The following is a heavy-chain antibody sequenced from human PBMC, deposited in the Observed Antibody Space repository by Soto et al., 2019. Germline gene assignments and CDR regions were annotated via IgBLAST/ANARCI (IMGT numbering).Heavy chain of an antibody. CDR1: GGSFSVYY. V-gene: IGHV4-34*01. J-gene: IGHJ4*02. CDR2: INHSGIT. D-gene: IGHD3-10*01. Sequence: SETLSLTCAVYGGSFSVYYWSWIRQPPGKGLEWIGEINHSGITNYNPSLKSRVTISVDTSKNQLSLKLSSVTAADTAVYYCARAQSVRGVIIVPYYFDKWGQGTLVTVSS. CDR3: ARAQSVRGVIIVPYYFDK.